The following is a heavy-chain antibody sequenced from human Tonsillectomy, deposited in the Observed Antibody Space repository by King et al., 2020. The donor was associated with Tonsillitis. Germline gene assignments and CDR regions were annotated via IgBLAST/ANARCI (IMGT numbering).Heavy chain of an antibody. Sequence: TLKESGPALVKPTQTLTLTCTFSGFSLSTSALCVSWIRQPPGKALEWLALIDWDDDKYYSTSLKTRLTISKDTSKNQVVLTMTNIDPVDTATYYCARISNDFWSGYADYWGQGTLVTVSS. CDR3: ARISNDFWSGYADY. V-gene: IGHV2-70*01. CDR2: IDWDDDK. CDR1: GFSLSTSALC. D-gene: IGHD3-3*01. J-gene: IGHJ4*02.